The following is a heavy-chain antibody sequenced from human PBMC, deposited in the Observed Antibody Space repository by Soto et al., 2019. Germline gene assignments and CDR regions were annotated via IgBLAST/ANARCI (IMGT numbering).Heavy chain of an antibody. V-gene: IGHV3-30-3*01. J-gene: IGHJ6*02. CDR2: ISYDGSNK. CDR3: ARVLMYYDFWSGYYRPEYYYYGMDV. CDR1: GFTFSSYA. D-gene: IGHD3-3*01. Sequence: GGSLRLSCAASGFTFSSYAMHWVRQAPGKGLEWVAVISYDGSNKYYADSVKGRFTISRDNSKNTLYLQMNSLRAEDTAVYYCARVLMYYDFWSGYYRPEYYYYGMDVWGQGTTVTVSS.